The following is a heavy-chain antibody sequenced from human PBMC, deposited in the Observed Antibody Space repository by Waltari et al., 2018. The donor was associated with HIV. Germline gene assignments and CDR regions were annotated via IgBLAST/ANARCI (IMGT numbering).Heavy chain of an antibody. V-gene: IGHV3-21*05. CDR3: AATVTTRGTFDY. D-gene: IGHD4-17*01. J-gene: IGHJ4*02. CDR1: GFSFRRYV. Sequence: VQLVESGGALVKPGGSLRLSCEVSGFSFRRYVMNWVRQAPGRWLQWRSYISSDSKYIYYEQSLKGRFTISRDNAKSSVFLQMDNLRDADTATYYCAATVTTRGTFDYWGQGTVVAV. CDR2: ISSDSKYI.